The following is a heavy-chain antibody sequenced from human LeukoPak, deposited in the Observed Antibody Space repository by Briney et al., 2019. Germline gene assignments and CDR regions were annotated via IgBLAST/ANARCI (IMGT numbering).Heavy chain of an antibody. D-gene: IGHD3-10*01. J-gene: IGHJ5*02. Sequence: GESLQISCQASGYSFTSSWIGWARQMPGKGLEWMAIINPGDSDTRYSPSFQGQVTISADKSISTVYLQWGSLKASDTAMYYCARQPGAGWFDPWGQGTLVTVSS. CDR3: ARQPGAGWFDP. V-gene: IGHV5-51*01. CDR2: INPGDSDT. CDR1: GYSFTSSW.